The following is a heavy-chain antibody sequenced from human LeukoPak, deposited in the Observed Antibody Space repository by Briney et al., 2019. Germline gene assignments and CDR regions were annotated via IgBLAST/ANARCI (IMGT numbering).Heavy chain of an antibody. D-gene: IGHD3-10*01. J-gene: IGHJ5*02. Sequence: GESLQISCQASGYSFTSSWIGWARQMPGKGLEWMAIINPGDSDTRYSPSFQGQVTISADKSISTVYLQWGSLKASDTAMYYCARQPGAGWFDPWGQGTLVTVSS. CDR3: ARQPGAGWFDP. V-gene: IGHV5-51*01. CDR2: INPGDSDT. CDR1: GYSFTSSW.